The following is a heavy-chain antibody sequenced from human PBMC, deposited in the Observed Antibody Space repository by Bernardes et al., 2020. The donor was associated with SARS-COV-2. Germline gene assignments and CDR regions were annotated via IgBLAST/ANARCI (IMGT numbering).Heavy chain of an antibody. Sequence: ASVKVSCKTSGYTFTTYAIHWVRQAPGQRLEWMGWINTANGDTNYSQRFQGRVTITKDTSATTAYMEVSSLDFEDTAVFYCARDQMGIGRGSHNTLDYWGQGTLVTVSS. CDR1: GYTFTTYA. CDR3: ARDQMGIGRGSHNTLDY. V-gene: IGHV1-3*04. D-gene: IGHD2-2*03. J-gene: IGHJ4*02. CDR2: INTANGDT.